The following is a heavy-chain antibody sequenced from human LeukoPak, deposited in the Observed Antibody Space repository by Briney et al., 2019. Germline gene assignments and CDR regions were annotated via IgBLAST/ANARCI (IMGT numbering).Heavy chain of an antibody. D-gene: IGHD6-19*01. CDR2: IWYDGSNK. Sequence: GGSLRLSCAASGFTFSSYGMHWVRQAPGKGLEWVAVIWYDGSNKYCADSVKGRFTISRDNSKNTLYLQMNSLRAEDTAVYYCARDARKYSSGWYDAFDIWGQGTMVTVSS. CDR1: GFTFSSYG. J-gene: IGHJ3*02. CDR3: ARDARKYSSGWYDAFDI. V-gene: IGHV3-33*01.